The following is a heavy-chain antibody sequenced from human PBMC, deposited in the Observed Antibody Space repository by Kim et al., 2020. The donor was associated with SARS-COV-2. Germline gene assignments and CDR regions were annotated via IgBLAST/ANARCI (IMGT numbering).Heavy chain of an antibody. Sequence: SETLSLTCTVSGGSISSSSYYWGWIRQPPGKGLEWIGSIYYSGSTYYNPSLKSRVTISVDTSKNQFSLKLSSVTAADTAVYYCARRGSGYQYYFDYWGQG. CDR1: GGSISSSSYY. CDR3: ARRGSGYQYYFDY. V-gene: IGHV4-39*01. D-gene: IGHD3-22*01. J-gene: IGHJ4*02. CDR2: IYYSGST.